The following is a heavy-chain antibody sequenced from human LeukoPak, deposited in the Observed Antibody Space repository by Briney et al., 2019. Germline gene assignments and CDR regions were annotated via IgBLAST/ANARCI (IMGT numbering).Heavy chain of an antibody. Sequence: ASVKVSCKASGGTFSSYAISWVRQAPRQGLEWMGGIIPIFGTANYAQKFQGRVTITADESTSTAYMELSSLRSEDTAVYYCARTTMVRGVIMSLFDYWGQGTLVTVSS. CDR2: IIPIFGTA. D-gene: IGHD3-10*01. J-gene: IGHJ4*02. CDR1: GGTFSSYA. CDR3: ARTTMVRGVIMSLFDY. V-gene: IGHV1-69*13.